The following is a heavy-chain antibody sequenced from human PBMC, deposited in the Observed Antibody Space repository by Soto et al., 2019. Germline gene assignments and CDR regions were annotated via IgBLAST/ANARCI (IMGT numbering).Heavy chain of an antibody. J-gene: IGHJ4*02. CDR2: VYRTGST. Sequence: SETLSLTRAVSGGSISTSNWWSWVRQPPGKGLEWIGEVYRTGSTNYNPSLESRLTISVDKSKNQFSLKLTSVTAADTAVYYCARARATIAAAAIFDCWGQGTLVTVSS. CDR3: ARARATIAAAAIFDC. D-gene: IGHD6-13*01. V-gene: IGHV4-4*02. CDR1: GGSISTSNW.